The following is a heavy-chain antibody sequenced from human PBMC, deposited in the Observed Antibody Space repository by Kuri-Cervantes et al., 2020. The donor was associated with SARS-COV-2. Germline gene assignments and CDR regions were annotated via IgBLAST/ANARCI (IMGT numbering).Heavy chain of an antibody. CDR2: IYHSGST. CDR3: ARHGYCSGGSCYSGSDWFDP. J-gene: IGHJ5*02. Sequence: SETLSLTCAVSGGSISSSNWWSWVRQPPGKGLEWIGEIYHSGSTNCNPSLKSRVTISVDTSKNQFSLKLSSVTAADTAVYYCARHGYCSGGSCYSGSDWFDPWGQGTLVTVSS. V-gene: IGHV4-4*02. D-gene: IGHD2-15*01. CDR1: GGSISSSNW.